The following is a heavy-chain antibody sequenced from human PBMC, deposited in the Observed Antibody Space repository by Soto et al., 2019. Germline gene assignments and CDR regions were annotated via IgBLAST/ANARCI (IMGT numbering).Heavy chain of an antibody. V-gene: IGHV3-30-3*01. Sequence: GGSLRLSCAASGFTFSSYAMHWVRQAPGKGLEWVAVISYDGSNKYYADSVKGRFTISRDNSKNTLYLQMNSLRAEDTAVYYCARRMTVYSSSSVDYWGQGTLVTVSA. CDR3: ARRMTVYSSSSVDY. CDR1: GFTFSSYA. D-gene: IGHD6-6*01. CDR2: ISYDGSNK. J-gene: IGHJ4*02.